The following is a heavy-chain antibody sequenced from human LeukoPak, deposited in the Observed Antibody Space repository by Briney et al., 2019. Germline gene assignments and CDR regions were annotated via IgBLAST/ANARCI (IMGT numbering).Heavy chain of an antibody. Sequence: SCKASGYTFSRYDVHWVRQAPGKGLEWVAVISDDGKKKIYADSVKGRFTISRDNSKNTLYLQMDSLRAEDTALYYCARAAAETGAFRDNWFDPWGQGTLVTVSS. CDR1: GYTFSRYD. D-gene: IGHD2-8*02. CDR3: ARAAAETGAFRDNWFDP. J-gene: IGHJ5*02. V-gene: IGHV3-30*04. CDR2: ISDDGKKK.